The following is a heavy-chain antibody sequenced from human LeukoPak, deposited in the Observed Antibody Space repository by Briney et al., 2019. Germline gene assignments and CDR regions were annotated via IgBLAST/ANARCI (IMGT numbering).Heavy chain of an antibody. J-gene: IGHJ6*03. V-gene: IGHV3-30*03. CDR1: GFTFSSYG. Sequence: GRSLRLSCAASGFTFSSYGMHWVRQAPGKGLDWVALISSDGSTKYYADSVKGRFTISRDNSKNSLFLQMNSLRPEDSALYYCSRGVVIDFYYYYMDVWGKGTTVTVSS. CDR2: ISSDGSTK. D-gene: IGHD3-10*01. CDR3: SRGVVIDFYYYYMDV.